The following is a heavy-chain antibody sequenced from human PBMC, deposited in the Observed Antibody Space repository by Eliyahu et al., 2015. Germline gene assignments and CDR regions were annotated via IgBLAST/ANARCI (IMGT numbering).Heavy chain of an antibody. CDR3: ARGDYYFDS. J-gene: IGHJ4*02. CDR1: GFIFSDYX. V-gene: IGHV3-11*01. CDR2: IXITGITT. Sequence: QVQLVESGGALVXPGGSLXLSCAPSGFIFSDYXIPWVRQAPGKGLEWLSYIXITGITTYYADSVKGRFTISRDNAKNSLYLQXDSLRAEDTAVYYCARGDYYFDSWGQGTLVTVSS.